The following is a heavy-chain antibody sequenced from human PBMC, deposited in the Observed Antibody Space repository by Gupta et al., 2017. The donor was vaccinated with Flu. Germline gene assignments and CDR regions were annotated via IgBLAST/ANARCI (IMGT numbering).Heavy chain of an antibody. CDR2: IYHSGST. J-gene: IGHJ4*02. Sequence: QVQLQESGPGLVKPSETLSLTCAVSGYSISSGYYWGWIRQPPGKGLEWIGSIYHSGSTYYNPSLKSRVTISVDTSKNQFSLKLSSVTAADTAVYYCAREYYDILTGYYRSFDYWGQGTLVTVSS. D-gene: IGHD3-9*01. V-gene: IGHV4-38-2*02. CDR3: AREYYDILTGYYRSFDY. CDR1: GYSISSGYY.